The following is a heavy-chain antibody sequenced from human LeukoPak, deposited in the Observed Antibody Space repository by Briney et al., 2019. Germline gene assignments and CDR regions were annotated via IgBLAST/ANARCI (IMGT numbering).Heavy chain of an antibody. CDR3: ARDKGGYSYGSFDY. CDR2: IWYDGSNK. Sequence: PGRSLRLSCAASGFTFSSYGMHWVRRAPGKGLEWVTVIWYDGSNKYYADSVKGRFTISRDNSKNTLYLQMNSLRAEDTAVYYCARDKGGYSYGSFDYWGQGTLVTVSS. D-gene: IGHD5-18*01. J-gene: IGHJ4*02. V-gene: IGHV3-33*01. CDR1: GFTFSSYG.